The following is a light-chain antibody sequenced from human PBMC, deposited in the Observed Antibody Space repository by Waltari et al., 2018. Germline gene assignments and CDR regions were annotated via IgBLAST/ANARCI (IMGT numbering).Light chain of an antibody. Sequence: EIVMTQSPATLSVSPGERATLSCRASQGVSSHLAWYQQKPGQAPRLLIYGASSRATGIPCRFSGSGSGTDFTLTISSLQSEDFAVYYCQQYNSWPPYTFGQGTKLQIK. V-gene: IGKV3-15*01. CDR1: QGVSSH. J-gene: IGKJ2*01. CDR3: QQYNSWPPYT. CDR2: GAS.